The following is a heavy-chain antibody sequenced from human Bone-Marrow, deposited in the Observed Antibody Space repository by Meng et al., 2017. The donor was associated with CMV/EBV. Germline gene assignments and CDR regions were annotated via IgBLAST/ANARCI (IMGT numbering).Heavy chain of an antibody. CDR2: IYSGSDS. Sequence: GESLKISCAPSGFSVSNNYMGWVRQAPGKGLEWVSDIYSGSDSYYADSVEGRFTISRDNSNNTLYLQMSRLRPDDTAVYYCARGYWRNGYPNWGQGTLVTVSS. V-gene: IGHV3-66*02. CDR1: GFSVSNNY. CDR3: ARGYWRNGYPN. D-gene: IGHD2-15*01. J-gene: IGHJ4*02.